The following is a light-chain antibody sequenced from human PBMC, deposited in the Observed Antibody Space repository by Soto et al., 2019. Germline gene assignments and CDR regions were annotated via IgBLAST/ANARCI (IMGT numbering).Light chain of an antibody. CDR3: QQANSFPLT. V-gene: IGKV1-12*01. J-gene: IGKJ3*01. CDR2: SAS. Sequence: DIQMTQSPSSVSASVGDRVTISCRASQGISSWLAWYQQKPGKATSLLIYSASTLHSGVPSRFSGSGSGTDFTLTISRLQPEDFANYYCQQANSFPLTFGPGTKVDIK. CDR1: QGISSW.